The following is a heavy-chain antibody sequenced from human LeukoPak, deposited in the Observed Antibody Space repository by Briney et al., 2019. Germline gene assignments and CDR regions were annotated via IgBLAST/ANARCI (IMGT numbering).Heavy chain of an antibody. CDR3: ARGRITMVRGVIAWFDP. J-gene: IGHJ5*02. Sequence: PSETLSLTCTVSGGSISSGSYYWSWIRQPPGKGLEWIGYIYHSGSTYYNPSLKSRVTISVDRSKNQFSLKLSSVTAADTAVYYCARGRITMVRGVIAWFDPWGQGTLVTVSS. D-gene: IGHD3-10*01. CDR1: GGSISSGSYY. V-gene: IGHV4-30-2*01. CDR2: IYHSGST.